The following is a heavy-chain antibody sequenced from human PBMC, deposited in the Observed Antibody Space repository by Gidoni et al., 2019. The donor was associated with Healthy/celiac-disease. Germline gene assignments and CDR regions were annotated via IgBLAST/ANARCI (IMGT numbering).Heavy chain of an antibody. Sequence: QVQLQESGPGLVKPSETLSLTCTVSGGSISSYYWSWIRQPPGKGLEWIGYIYYSGSTNYNPPLKSRVTISVDTSKNQFSLKLSSVTAADTAVYYCARGGLRWMDYWGQGTLVTVSS. CDR3: ARGGLRWMDY. V-gene: IGHV4-59*01. CDR2: IYYSGST. J-gene: IGHJ4*02. D-gene: IGHD4-17*01. CDR1: GGSISSYY.